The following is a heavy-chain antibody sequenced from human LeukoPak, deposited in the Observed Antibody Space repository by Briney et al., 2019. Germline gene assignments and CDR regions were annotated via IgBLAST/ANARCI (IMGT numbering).Heavy chain of an antibody. CDR2: IYHSGST. CDR3: ARCGAGDFWSGYYFCVY. V-gene: IGHV4-38-2*02. Sequence: SETLSLTCTVSGYSISSGYYWGWIRQPPGKGLEWIGSIYHSGSTYYNPSLKSRVTISVDTSKNQFSLKLSSVTAADTAVYYCARCGAGDFWSGYYFCVYWGQGTLVTVSS. D-gene: IGHD3-3*01. J-gene: IGHJ4*02. CDR1: GYSISSGYY.